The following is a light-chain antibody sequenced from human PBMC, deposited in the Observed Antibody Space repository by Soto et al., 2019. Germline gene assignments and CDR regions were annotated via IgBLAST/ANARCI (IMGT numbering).Light chain of an antibody. CDR1: PSVLYSSNRKSH. CDR2: SAS. J-gene: IGKJ1*01. Sequence: DILMAQPPDTLAFSLVERATINCTSSPSVLYSSNRKSHLAWYQQQTGQAPKLLIHSASTRESGVPDRFSGSGSGTDVTLTISSLQAEDVSVYYCQQYYSSPRTFGQGTKVE. CDR3: QQYYSSPRT. V-gene: IGKV4-1*01.